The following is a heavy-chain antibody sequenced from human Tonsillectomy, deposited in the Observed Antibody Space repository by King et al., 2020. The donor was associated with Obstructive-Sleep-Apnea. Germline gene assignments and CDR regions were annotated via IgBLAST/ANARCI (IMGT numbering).Heavy chain of an antibody. CDR3: ARSAYAWELLGH. Sequence: QLQESGPGLVKPSETLSLTCTVSGGSISSYYWSCIRQPAGKGLEWIVRIYTSGSTNYNPSLKSRVTMSVDTSKNQFSLKLSFVTAADTAVYYCARSAYAWELLGHWGQGTLVTVSS. J-gene: IGHJ5*02. V-gene: IGHV4-4*07. D-gene: IGHD1-26*01. CDR1: GGSISSYY. CDR2: IYTSGST.